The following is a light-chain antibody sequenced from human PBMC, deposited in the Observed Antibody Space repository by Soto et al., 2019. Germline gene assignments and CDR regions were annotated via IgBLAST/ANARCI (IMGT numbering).Light chain of an antibody. V-gene: IGKV4-1*01. CDR3: HQYNSYPWT. J-gene: IGKJ1*01. CDR1: QSVLPTSSNKNY. Sequence: DIVMTQSPDSLAVSLGERATINCKSSQSVLPTSSNKNYLSWYQQKPGQPPKLLIYWASTRESGVPDRFSGSGSGTDFTLTISSVQAEDVAIYYCHQYNSYPWTFGQGTKVEIK. CDR2: WAS.